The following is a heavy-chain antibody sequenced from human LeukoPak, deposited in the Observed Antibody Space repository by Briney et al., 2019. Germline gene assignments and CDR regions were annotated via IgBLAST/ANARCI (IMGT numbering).Heavy chain of an antibody. Sequence: GGSLRLSCAASGFTFSDYYMSWIRQAPGQGLEWVSYISSSGSTIYYADSVKGRLTISRDNAKNSLYLQMTSLRAEDTAVYYCARDFRLYNWFDPWGQGTLVTVSS. J-gene: IGHJ5*02. V-gene: IGHV3-11*01. CDR2: ISSSGSTI. CDR3: ARDFRLYNWFDP. CDR1: GFTFSDYY.